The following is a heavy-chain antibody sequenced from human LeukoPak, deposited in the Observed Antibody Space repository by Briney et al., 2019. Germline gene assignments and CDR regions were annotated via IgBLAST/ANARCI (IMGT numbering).Heavy chain of an antibody. J-gene: IGHJ4*02. CDR2: IIPIFDTA. CDR3: ATSRGPGPLAAADSFDY. V-gene: IGHV1-69*13. CDR1: VGTFSSYA. D-gene: IGHD6-13*01. Sequence: WASVKVSCKASVGTFSSYAISCVPHAPGQGLEWMGGIIPIFDTANYAQKFEGRVTITADESTSTAYMELSSLRSEDTAVYYCATSRGPGPLAAADSFDYWGQGTLVTVSS.